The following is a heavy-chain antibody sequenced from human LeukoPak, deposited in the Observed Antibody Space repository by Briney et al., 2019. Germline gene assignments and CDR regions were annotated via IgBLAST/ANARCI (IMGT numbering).Heavy chain of an antibody. Sequence: TPSETLSLTCAVSGGSISSGNWWSWVRQPPGKGLEWIGQIYHSGSTKYNPSLKSRVTTSLDKSKNQFSLNVTSVTAADTAVYYCSRSELGGVYFQQWGQGTLVTVSS. CDR2: IYHSGST. J-gene: IGHJ1*01. V-gene: IGHV4-4*02. CDR3: SRSELGGVYFQQ. D-gene: IGHD3-16*01. CDR1: GGSISSGNW.